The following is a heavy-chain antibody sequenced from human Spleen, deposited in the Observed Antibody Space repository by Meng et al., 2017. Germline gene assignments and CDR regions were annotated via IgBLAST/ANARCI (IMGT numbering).Heavy chain of an antibody. Sequence: GESLKISCAASGFTFDDYGMSWVRQAPGKGLEWVSGINWNGGSTGYADSVKGRFTISRDNAKNALDLQMNSLRAEDTALYYCARGPNYVWGSYRSSNFDYWGQGTLVTVSS. CDR2: INWNGGST. V-gene: IGHV3-20*04. CDR1: GFTFDDYG. D-gene: IGHD3-16*02. J-gene: IGHJ4*02. CDR3: ARGPNYVWGSYRSSNFDY.